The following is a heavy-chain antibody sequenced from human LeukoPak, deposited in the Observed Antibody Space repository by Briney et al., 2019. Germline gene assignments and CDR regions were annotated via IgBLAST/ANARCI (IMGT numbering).Heavy chain of an antibody. J-gene: IGHJ6*03. CDR2: IYYSETT. V-gene: IGHV4-39*01. Sequence: KPSETLSLTCTLSGGSISSTGYYWDWIRQPPGKWLEWIGSIYYSETTYYNSSLKSRVTISRNTSKNQFSLRLISVTAADTAVYYCARQVSDYYYYYIDVWGKGATVTVSS. CDR1: GGSISSTGYY. D-gene: IGHD5/OR15-5a*01. CDR3: ARQVSDYYYYYIDV.